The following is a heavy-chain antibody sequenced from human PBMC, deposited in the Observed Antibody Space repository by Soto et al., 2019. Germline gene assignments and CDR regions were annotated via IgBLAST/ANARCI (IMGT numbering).Heavy chain of an antibody. J-gene: IGHJ4*02. D-gene: IGHD5-12*01. CDR3: ASGGGYGLGIDY. CDR2: IFYSGTT. Sequence: QVQLQESGPGLVKPSQTLSLTCTVSGGSISSGNHYWSWIRQPPGKGLEWIGYIFYSGTTYYNPSPTGRVTSSVATSKNQFSLKLSSVTAADTAVYYCASGGGYGLGIDYWGQGTLVTVSS. CDR1: GGSISSGNHY. V-gene: IGHV4-30-4*01.